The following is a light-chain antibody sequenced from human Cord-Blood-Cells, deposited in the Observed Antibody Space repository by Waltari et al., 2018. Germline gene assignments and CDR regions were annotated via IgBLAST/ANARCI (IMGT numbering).Light chain of an antibody. Sequence: QSALTQPASVSGSPGQSITISFTGTSSDVGGYNHVPWYQQHPGKAPKLMIYDVSNRPSGVSNRFSGSKSGNTASLTISGLQAEDEADYYCSSYTSSSTWVFGGGTKLTVL. V-gene: IGLV2-14*01. J-gene: IGLJ3*02. CDR2: DVS. CDR1: SSDVGGYNH. CDR3: SSYTSSSTWV.